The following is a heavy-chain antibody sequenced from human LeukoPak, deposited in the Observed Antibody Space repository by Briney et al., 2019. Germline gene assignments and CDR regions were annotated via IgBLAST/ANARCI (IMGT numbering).Heavy chain of an antibody. J-gene: IGHJ5*02. CDR3: ARGVSSGT. D-gene: IGHD3-10*01. CDR2: IHYSGST. Sequence: PSETLSLTCTVSGGSISSYYWSWLRQPPGKGLEWIGYIHYSGSTSYSPSLRSRVTISLDTSKNQFSLKLNSVTAADTAVYYCARGVSSGTWGRGTLVTVSS. V-gene: IGHV4-59*01. CDR1: GGSISSYY.